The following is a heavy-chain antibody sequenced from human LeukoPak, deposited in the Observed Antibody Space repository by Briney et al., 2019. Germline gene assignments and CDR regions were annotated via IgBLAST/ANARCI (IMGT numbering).Heavy chain of an antibody. D-gene: IGHD2-2*01. CDR2: IYSGGST. Sequence: GGSLRLSCAASGFTFSSNYMSWVRQAPGKGLEWVSVIYSGGSTYYADPVKGRFTISRDNSKNTLYLEMNSLRAEDTAVYYCARDHCSSTSCYGDNWFDPWGQGTLVTVSS. V-gene: IGHV3-53*01. CDR1: GFTFSSNY. J-gene: IGHJ5*02. CDR3: ARDHCSSTSCYGDNWFDP.